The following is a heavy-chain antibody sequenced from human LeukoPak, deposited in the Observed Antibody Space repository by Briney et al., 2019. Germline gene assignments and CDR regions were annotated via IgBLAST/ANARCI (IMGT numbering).Heavy chain of an antibody. CDR2: IIPIFGTA. CDR3: ASPSRYCSSTSCPLGY. J-gene: IGHJ4*02. Sequence: ASVKVSCKASGYTFSSYGITWVRQAPGQGLEWMGGIIPIFGTADYAQKFQGRVTITTDESTSTAYMELSSLRSEDTAVYYCASPSRYCSSTSCPLGYWGQGTLVTVSS. V-gene: IGHV1-69*05. D-gene: IGHD2-2*01. CDR1: GYTFSSYG.